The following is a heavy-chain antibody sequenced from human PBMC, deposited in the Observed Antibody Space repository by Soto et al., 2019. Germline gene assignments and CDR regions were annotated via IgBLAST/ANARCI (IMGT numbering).Heavy chain of an antibody. Sequence: EVQLLESGGGLVQPGGSLRLSCAASVFSFSNYAMNWVRQAPGKGLEWVSAIGGSGSSTYYADSVKGRFTVSRDNSKNTLFLQMDSLRADDTAVYYCAKGMLTIFGAVIIDGMDVWGQGTTVTVSS. D-gene: IGHD3-3*01. V-gene: IGHV3-23*01. CDR2: IGGSGSST. J-gene: IGHJ6*02. CDR3: AKGMLTIFGAVIIDGMDV. CDR1: VFSFSNYA.